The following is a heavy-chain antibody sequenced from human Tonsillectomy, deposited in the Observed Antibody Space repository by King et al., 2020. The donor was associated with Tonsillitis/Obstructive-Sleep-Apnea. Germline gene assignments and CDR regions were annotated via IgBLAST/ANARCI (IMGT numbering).Heavy chain of an antibody. CDR2: IIPVLDIT. V-gene: IGHV1-69*10. Sequence: QLVQSGAEVKKPGSSVKVSCKASGGTFSTYAISWVRQAPGQGLEWMGGIIPVLDITNSAQKFQGRVTITADKSTNTAYMELSRLRSEDTAVYYCASRLIVPSAPFDYWGQGTLVTVSS. J-gene: IGHJ4*02. CDR3: ASRLIVPSAPFDY. D-gene: IGHD2/OR15-2a*01. CDR1: GGTFSTYA.